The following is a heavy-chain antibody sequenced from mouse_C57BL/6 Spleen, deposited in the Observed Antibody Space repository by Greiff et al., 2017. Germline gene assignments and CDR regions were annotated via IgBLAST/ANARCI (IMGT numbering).Heavy chain of an antibody. J-gene: IGHJ4*01. D-gene: IGHD2-4*01. V-gene: IGHV14-2*01. CDR3: ARSRDYDVRAMDY. CDR2: IDPEDGET. CDR1: GFNIKDYY. Sequence: EVQLQQSGAELVKPGASVKLSCTASGFNIKDYYMHWVKQRTEQGLEWIGRIDPEDGETKYAPKFPGKATITADTSSNTAYLQLSSLTSEDTAVYYCARSRDYDVRAMDYWGQGTSVTVSS.